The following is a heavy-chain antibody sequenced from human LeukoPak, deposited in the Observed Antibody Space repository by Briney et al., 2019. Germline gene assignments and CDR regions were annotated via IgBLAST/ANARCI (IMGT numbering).Heavy chain of an antibody. Sequence: QAGGSLRLSCAASGFTFTNYWMSWVRQAPGKGLEWVANIKQDGSEKYYVDSLKGRFTISRDNAKNSLYLQMNSLRAEDTAVYYCASYYDILTGYYRGFDYGGQGTLVTVSS. D-gene: IGHD3-9*01. V-gene: IGHV3-7*02. CDR2: IKQDGSEK. CDR3: ASYYDILTGYYRGFDY. J-gene: IGHJ4*02. CDR1: GFTFTNYW.